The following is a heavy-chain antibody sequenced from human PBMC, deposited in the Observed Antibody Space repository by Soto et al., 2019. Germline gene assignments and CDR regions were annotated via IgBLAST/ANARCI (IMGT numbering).Heavy chain of an antibody. V-gene: IGHV4-61*01. CDR3: SGGSPYGFDI. D-gene: IGHD2-15*01. J-gene: IGHJ3*02. CDR1: GGSVSNDNYY. CDR2: IYYSGNT. Sequence: SETLSLTCTVSGGSVSNDNYYWTWIRQTPGKGLEWIGFIYYSGNTNCDPSLKSRVTISLDPSKSQFYLTLSSVTAADTAVYYCSGGSPYGFDIWGQGTMVTVSS.